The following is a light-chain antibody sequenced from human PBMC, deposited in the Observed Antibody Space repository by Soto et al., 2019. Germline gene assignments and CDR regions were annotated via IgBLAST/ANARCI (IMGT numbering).Light chain of an antibody. CDR1: TGGVTSGHY. CDR3: AAWDDSLNGWV. CDR2: DTT. Sequence: QAVVTQEPSLTVSPGGTVTLTCASSTGGVTSGHYPLWLQQKPGQAPTTLIYDTTNTHSWTPARFSGSLLGGKAALTLSGAQTEDEAEYYCAAWDDSLNGWVFGGGTQLTVL. V-gene: IGLV7-46*01. J-gene: IGLJ3*02.